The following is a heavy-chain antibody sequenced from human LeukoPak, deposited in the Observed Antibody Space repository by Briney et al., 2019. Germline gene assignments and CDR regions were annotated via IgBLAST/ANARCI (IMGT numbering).Heavy chain of an antibody. J-gene: IGHJ4*02. CDR2: MTTTSSYI. CDR1: GFTFSDYD. CDR3: ARLTGFAIAAAATDY. V-gene: IGHV3-21*01. Sequence: GGSLRLSCAASGFTFSDYDMSWGRQAPGKGLGWVSSMTTTSSYIYYADSVQGRFTISRDNAKNSLYLQMNSLRAEDTALYYCARLTGFAIAAAATDYWGQGTLVTVSS. D-gene: IGHD6-13*01.